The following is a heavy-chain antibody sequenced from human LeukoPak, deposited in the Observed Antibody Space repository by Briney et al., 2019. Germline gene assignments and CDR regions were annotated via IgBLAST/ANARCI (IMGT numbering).Heavy chain of an antibody. V-gene: IGHV7-4-1*02. D-gene: IGHD6-13*01. CDR2: INTNTGNP. CDR1: GYTFNSYA. CDR3: ARDLSSSYYYYGMDV. J-gene: IGHJ6*02. Sequence: ASEKVSCKASGYTFNSYAMNWVRQAPGQGLEWVGWINTNTGNPTYAQGFTGRFVFSLDTSVSTAYLQISSLKAEDTAVYYCARDLSSSYYYYGMDVWGQGTTVTVSS.